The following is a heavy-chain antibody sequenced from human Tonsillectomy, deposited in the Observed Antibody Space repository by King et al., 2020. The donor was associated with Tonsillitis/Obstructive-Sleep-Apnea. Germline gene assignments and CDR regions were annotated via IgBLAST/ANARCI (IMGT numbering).Heavy chain of an antibody. Sequence: TLKESGPVLVKPTETLTLTCTVSGFSLSNARMGVRWIRQPPGKALEWLAHIFSNDEKSYSTSLKSRLTISKDTSKSQVVLTMTNMDPVDTATYYCARIRAGGYAMDYFDYWGQGTLVTVSS. CDR3: ARIRAGGYAMDYFDY. J-gene: IGHJ4*02. D-gene: IGHD5-12*01. V-gene: IGHV2-26*01. CDR1: GFSLSNARMG. CDR2: IFSNDEK.